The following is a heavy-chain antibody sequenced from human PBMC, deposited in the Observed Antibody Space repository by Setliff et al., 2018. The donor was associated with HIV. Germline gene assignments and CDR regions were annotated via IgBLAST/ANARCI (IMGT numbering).Heavy chain of an antibody. CDR3: ARVGLRFKYTFDY. D-gene: IGHD5-12*01. V-gene: IGHV4-61*09. Sequence: SETLSLTCTVSGGSINSGSYYWTWIRQPAGKGLEWIGHIYTSGSTNYNPSLQSRVTMSVDTSKNQFSLWLTSVTAADTAVYYCARVGLRFKYTFDYWGQGMLVTVSS. J-gene: IGHJ4*02. CDR1: GGSINSGSYY. CDR2: IYTSGST.